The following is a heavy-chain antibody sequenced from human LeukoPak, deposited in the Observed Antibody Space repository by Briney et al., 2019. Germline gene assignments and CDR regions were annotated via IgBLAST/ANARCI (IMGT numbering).Heavy chain of an antibody. CDR3: AKPLGYFDWSPHDY. V-gene: IGHV3-20*04. J-gene: IGHJ4*02. CDR2: INWNGGST. Sequence: GGSLRLSCAASGFTLDDYGMSWVRQAPGKGLEWVSGINWNGGSTGYADSVKGRFTISRDNAKNSLYLQMNSLRAEDTAVYYCAKPLGYFDWSPHDYWGQGTLVTVSS. D-gene: IGHD3-9*01. CDR1: GFTLDDYG.